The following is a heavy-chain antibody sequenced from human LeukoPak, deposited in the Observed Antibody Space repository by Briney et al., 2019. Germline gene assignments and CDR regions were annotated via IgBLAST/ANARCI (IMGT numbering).Heavy chain of an antibody. J-gene: IGHJ6*03. D-gene: IGHD6-13*01. CDR3: ARGYSSSWGINYYYMDV. V-gene: IGHV1-2*02. Sequence: ASVKVSCKASGYTFTGYYMHWVRQAPGQGLEWMGWINPNSGGTNYAQKFQGRVTMTRDTSISTAYMELSRLRSDDTAVYYCARGYSSSWGINYYYMDVWGKGTTVTVSS. CDR1: GYTFTGYY. CDR2: INPNSGGT.